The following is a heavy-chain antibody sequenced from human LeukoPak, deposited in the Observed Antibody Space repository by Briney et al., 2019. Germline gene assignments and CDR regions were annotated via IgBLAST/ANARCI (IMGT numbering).Heavy chain of an antibody. J-gene: IGHJ4*02. CDR2: ISYDGSNK. Sequence: GGSLRLSCAASGSTFSNYAMHWVRQAPRKGLEWVAVISYDGSNKYYADSVKGRFTTSRDNSKNTLYLQTNSLRSEDTAVHYCSRGQFRLGQYDSSAFDYWGQGTLVTVSS. V-gene: IGHV3-30*04. D-gene: IGHD3-22*01. CDR3: SRGQFRLGQYDSSAFDY. CDR1: GSTFSNYA.